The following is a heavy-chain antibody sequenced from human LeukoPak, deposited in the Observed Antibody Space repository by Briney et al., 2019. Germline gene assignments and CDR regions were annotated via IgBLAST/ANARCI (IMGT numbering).Heavy chain of an antibody. CDR2: ISSRSATI. Sequence: PGGSLRLSCAASGFTFSSYSMNWVRQAPGKGLEWVSYISSRSATIYYADSVKGRFTISRDNAKNSLYLQMNSLRAEDTAVYYCAHCYDSSGGTPYYYYYMDVWGKGTTVTVSS. CDR3: AHCYDSSGGTPYYYYYMDV. D-gene: IGHD3-22*01. V-gene: IGHV3-48*01. CDR1: GFTFSSYS. J-gene: IGHJ6*03.